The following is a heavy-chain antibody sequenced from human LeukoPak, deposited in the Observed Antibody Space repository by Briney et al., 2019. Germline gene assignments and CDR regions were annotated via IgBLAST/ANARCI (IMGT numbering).Heavy chain of an antibody. Sequence: SETLSLTCTVSGGSISSGGYYWSWIRQPPGKGLEWIGYIYHSGSTYYNPSLKSRVTISVDRSKNQFSLKLSSVTAADTAVYYCARVRDVVGLGDYWGQGTLVTVSS. CDR2: IYHSGST. J-gene: IGHJ4*02. D-gene: IGHD2-15*01. CDR1: GGSISSGGYY. V-gene: IGHV4-30-2*01. CDR3: ARVRDVVGLGDY.